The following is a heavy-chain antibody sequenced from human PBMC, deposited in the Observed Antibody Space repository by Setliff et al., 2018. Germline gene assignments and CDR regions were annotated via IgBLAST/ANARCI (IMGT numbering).Heavy chain of an antibody. Sequence: PGGSLRLSCAASGFTFSSYGMHWVRQAPGKGLEWVAFIRYDGSNKYYADSVKGRFTISRDISKNTLYLQMNSLRADDTAVYYCARAANTFYRAFDAFDVWGRGTRVTVSS. CDR2: IRYDGSNK. CDR1: GFTFSSYG. CDR3: ARAANTFYRAFDAFDV. J-gene: IGHJ3*01. D-gene: IGHD3-16*01. V-gene: IGHV3-30*02.